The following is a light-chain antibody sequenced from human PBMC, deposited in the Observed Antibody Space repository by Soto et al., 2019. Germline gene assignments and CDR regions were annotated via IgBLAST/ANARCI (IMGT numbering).Light chain of an antibody. CDR1: QSVSSNY. Sequence: EIVLTQSPGTLSLSPGERATLSCRASQSVSSNYLAWYQQKPGQAPRLLIYDASSRDTGIPDRFSGSGSETDFTLTISRLEPEDFAVYYCQQYGSSPWTFGQGTKVEIK. CDR2: DAS. J-gene: IGKJ1*01. CDR3: QQYGSSPWT. V-gene: IGKV3-20*01.